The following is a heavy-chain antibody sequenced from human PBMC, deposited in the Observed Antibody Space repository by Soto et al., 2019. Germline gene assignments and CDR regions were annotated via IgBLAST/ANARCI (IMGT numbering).Heavy chain of an antibody. V-gene: IGHV4-59*01. CDR1: GGSISSYY. D-gene: IGHD5-12*01. Sequence: SETLSLTCTVSGGSISSYYWSWIRQPPGKGLEWIGYIYYSGSTNYNPSLKSRVTISVDTSKNQFSLKLSSVTAADTAVYYCAREGSGYSGYAPAVGFDPWGQGTLVTVSS. J-gene: IGHJ5*02. CDR2: IYYSGST. CDR3: AREGSGYSGYAPAVGFDP.